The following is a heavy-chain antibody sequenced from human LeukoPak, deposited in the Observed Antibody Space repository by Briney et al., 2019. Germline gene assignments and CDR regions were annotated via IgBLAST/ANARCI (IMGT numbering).Heavy chain of an antibody. CDR3: ARRGPSRYFDF. CDR1: GDSVSSNSVT. D-gene: IGHD3-10*01. J-gene: IGHJ2*01. V-gene: IGHV6-1*01. CDR2: TYYRSKWYN. Sequence: SQTLSLTCAISGDSVSSNSVTWNWIRQSPSRGLEWLGRTYYRSKWYNDYAVSVKSRITINPDTSKNQFSLQLNSVTPEDTAVYYCARRGPSRYFDFRGRGTLVTVSS.